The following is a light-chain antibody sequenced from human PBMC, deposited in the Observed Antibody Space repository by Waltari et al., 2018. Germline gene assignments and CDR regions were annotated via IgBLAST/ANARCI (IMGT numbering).Light chain of an antibody. CDR1: QRLLHSNGYNY. CDR3: MQTLQIPDT. V-gene: IGKV2-28*01. CDR2: LGS. Sequence: DIVMIQSPLSLPVTPGEPASISCRSSQRLLHSNGYNYLDWYLQKPGQSPRLLIYLGSNRASGVPDRFSGSGSGTYFTLQISRVEAEDVVVYYCMQTLQIPDTFGQGTKLEIK. J-gene: IGKJ2*01.